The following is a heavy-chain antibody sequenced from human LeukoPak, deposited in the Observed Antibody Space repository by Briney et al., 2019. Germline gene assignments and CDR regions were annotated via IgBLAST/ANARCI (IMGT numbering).Heavy chain of an antibody. CDR1: GGTFSSYA. V-gene: IGHV1-69*05. J-gene: IGHJ4*02. D-gene: IGHD6-13*01. Sequence: SVKVSCKASGGTFSSYAISWVRQAPGQGLEWMGRIIPIFGTANYAQKFQGRVTITTDESTCTAYMELSSLRSEDTAVYYCARSTPRRYSSSWYVSTYFDYWGQGTLVTVSS. CDR3: ARSTPRRYSSSWYVSTYFDY. CDR2: IIPIFGTA.